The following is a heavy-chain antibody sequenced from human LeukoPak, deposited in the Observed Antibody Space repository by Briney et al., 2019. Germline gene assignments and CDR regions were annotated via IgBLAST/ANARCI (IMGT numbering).Heavy chain of an antibody. CDR3: VREAVNDYGDYVFWFDP. CDR1: GFTFSSYS. Sequence: GGSLRLSCAASGFTFSSYSMNWVRQAPGRGLEWVSYISSSSSTIYYADSVKGRFTISRDNAENSLYLQMNSLRDEDTAVYYCVREAVNDYGDYVFWFDPWGQGTLVTVSS. CDR2: ISSSSSTI. D-gene: IGHD4-17*01. V-gene: IGHV3-48*02. J-gene: IGHJ5*02.